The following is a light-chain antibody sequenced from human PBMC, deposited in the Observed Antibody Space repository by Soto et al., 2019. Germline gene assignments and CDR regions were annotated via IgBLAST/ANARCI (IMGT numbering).Light chain of an antibody. CDR3: AAWDDSLSGWV. V-gene: IGLV1-47*02. Sequence: QSVLTQPPSTSGTPGQRVTISCSGSTSNIGGNYVYWYQQFPGTAPKLLIHNNNQRPSGVPDRFSGSKSGTSASLAISGLRSGDEGDYHCAAWDDSLSGWVFGGGTKVTVL. CDR2: NNN. J-gene: IGLJ3*02. CDR1: TSNIGGNY.